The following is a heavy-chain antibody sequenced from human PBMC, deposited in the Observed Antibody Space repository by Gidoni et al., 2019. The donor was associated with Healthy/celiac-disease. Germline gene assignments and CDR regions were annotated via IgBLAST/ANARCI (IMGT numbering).Heavy chain of an antibody. CDR1: GYSFPGHY. J-gene: IGHJ4*02. Sequence: QVQLVQSGAEVKTPGASVTVPGKASGYSFPGHYMHWVRPAPGQGLEWVGWINPNSGGTNYAQKFQGWVTMTRDTSISTAYMELSRLRSDDTAVYYCARGYSSSWYDYWGQGTLVTVSS. D-gene: IGHD6-13*01. CDR3: ARGYSSSWYDY. CDR2: INPNSGGT. V-gene: IGHV1-2*04.